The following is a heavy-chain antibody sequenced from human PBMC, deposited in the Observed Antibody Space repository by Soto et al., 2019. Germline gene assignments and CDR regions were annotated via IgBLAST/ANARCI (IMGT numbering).Heavy chain of an antibody. CDR2: IYYSGST. D-gene: IGHD5-18*01. CDR1: GGSISSGDYY. CDR3: ARLPKYSYGYGNFDY. V-gene: IGHV4-30-4*01. J-gene: IGHJ4*02. Sequence: PSETLSLTCTVSGGSISSGDYYWSWIRQPPGKGLEWIGYIYYSGSTYYNPPLKSRVTISVDTSKNQFSLKLSSVTAADTAVYYCARLPKYSYGYGNFDYWGQGTLVTVSS.